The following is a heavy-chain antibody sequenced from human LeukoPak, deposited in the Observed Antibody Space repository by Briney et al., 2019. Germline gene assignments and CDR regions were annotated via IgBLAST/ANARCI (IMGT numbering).Heavy chain of an antibody. D-gene: IGHD1-26*01. CDR3: ARGGGSYWGIYFDY. V-gene: IGHV4-59*01. CDR2: AYYDGST. CDR1: GGSISSYY. Sequence: PSETLSLTCTVSGGSISSYYWSWIRQPPGKGLEWIGYAYYDGSTNNNPSLKSRATVSLETSKDQFFLNLRSVTAADTAVYYCARGGGSYWGIYFDYWGQGNLVTVSS. J-gene: IGHJ4*02.